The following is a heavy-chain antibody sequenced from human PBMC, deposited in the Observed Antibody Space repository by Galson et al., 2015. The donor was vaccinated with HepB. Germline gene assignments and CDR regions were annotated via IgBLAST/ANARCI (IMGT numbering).Heavy chain of an antibody. CDR3: AKDLGRVRHVGLDYYMDV. Sequence: SLRLSCAASGFTFSSYAMSWVRQAPGKGLEWVSAISGSGGSTYYADSVKGRFTISRDNSKNTLYLQMNSLRAEDTAVYYCAKDLGRVRHVGLDYYMDVWGKGTTVTVSS. CDR1: GFTFSSYA. D-gene: IGHD6-19*01. V-gene: IGHV3-23*01. J-gene: IGHJ6*03. CDR2: ISGSGGST.